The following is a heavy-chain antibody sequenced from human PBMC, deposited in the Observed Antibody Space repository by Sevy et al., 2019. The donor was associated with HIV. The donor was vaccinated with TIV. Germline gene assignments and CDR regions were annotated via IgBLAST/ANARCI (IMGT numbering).Heavy chain of an antibody. CDR1: GGSISSYY. CDR2: IYYSWST. J-gene: IGHJ6*02. D-gene: IGHD6-19*01. Sequence: SETLSLTCTVSGGSISSYYWSWIRQPPGKGLEWIGYIYYSWSTNYNPSLKSRVTISVDTSKNQLSLKLSSVTAADTAVYYCARGRSLGRSGWDRPYYYYYGMDVWGQGTTVTVSS. V-gene: IGHV4-59*01. CDR3: ARGRSLGRSGWDRPYYYYYGMDV.